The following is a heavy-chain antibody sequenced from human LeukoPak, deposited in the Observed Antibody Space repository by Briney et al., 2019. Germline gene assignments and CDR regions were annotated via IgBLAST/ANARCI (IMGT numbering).Heavy chain of an antibody. V-gene: IGHV3-30*02. J-gene: IGHJ6*03. CDR2: IRYDGSNK. CDR3: AKEDIVVVPAAIPRTYYYYYYMDV. Sequence: GGSLRLSCAASGFTFSSYGMHWVRQAPGKGLEWVAFIRYDGSNKYYADSVKGRFTISRDNSKNTLYLQMNSLRAEDTAVYYCAKEDIVVVPAAIPRTYYYYYYMDVWGKGITVTVSS. D-gene: IGHD2-2*02. CDR1: GFTFSSYG.